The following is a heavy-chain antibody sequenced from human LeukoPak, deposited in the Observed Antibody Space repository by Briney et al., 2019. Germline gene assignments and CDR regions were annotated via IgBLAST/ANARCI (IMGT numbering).Heavy chain of an antibody. Sequence: GGSLRLSCAASGFTFSSYAMSWVRQAPGKGLEWVSSISGSGGSTYYADSVKGRFTISRDNSKNTLYLQMNSLRAEDTAVYYCAKYLTGYYYNGMDVWGKGTTVTVSS. J-gene: IGHJ6*04. CDR2: ISGSGGST. V-gene: IGHV3-23*01. CDR1: GFTFSSYA. CDR3: AKYLTGYYYNGMDV. D-gene: IGHD3-9*01.